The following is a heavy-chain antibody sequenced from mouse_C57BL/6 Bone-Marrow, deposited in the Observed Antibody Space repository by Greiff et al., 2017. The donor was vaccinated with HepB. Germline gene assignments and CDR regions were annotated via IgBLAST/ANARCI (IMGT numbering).Heavy chain of an antibody. Sequence: EVQLQQSGPELVKPGASVKIPCKASGYTFTDYNMDWVKQSHGKSLEWIGDINPNNGGTIYNQKFKGKATLTVDKSSSTAYMGRRSLTSEDTAVYDCARLGGGYSWFAYWGQGTLVTVSA. J-gene: IGHJ3*01. D-gene: IGHD2-3*01. CDR3: ARLGGGYSWFAY. V-gene: IGHV1-18*01. CDR2: INPNNGGT. CDR1: GYTFTDYN.